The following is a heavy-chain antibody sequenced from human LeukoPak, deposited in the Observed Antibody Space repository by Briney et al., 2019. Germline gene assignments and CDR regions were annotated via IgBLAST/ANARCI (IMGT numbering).Heavy chain of an antibody. CDR3: ARAPEWPYLYFDY. V-gene: IGHV4-34*01. Sequence: SETLSLTCAVYGGSFSDYYWNWIRQPPGKGLEWIGEINHSGSTNYNPSLKSRVTISVDTSNNQFSLKLSSVTAADTAVYYCARAPEWPYLYFDYWGQETLVTVSS. CDR1: GGSFSDYY. CDR2: INHSGST. J-gene: IGHJ4*02. D-gene: IGHD3-3*01.